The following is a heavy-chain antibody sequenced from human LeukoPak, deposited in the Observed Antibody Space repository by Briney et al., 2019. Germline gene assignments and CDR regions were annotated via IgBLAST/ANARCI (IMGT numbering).Heavy chain of an antibody. CDR3: ASRTMAGRWFDP. CDR2: INHSGST. V-gene: IGHV4-34*01. Sequence: SETLSLTCAVYGESFSGYYWSWIRQPPGKGLEWIGEINHSGSTNYNPSLKSRVTISVDTSKNQFSLKLSSVTAADTAVYYCASRTMAGRWFDPWGQGTLVTVSS. J-gene: IGHJ5*02. CDR1: GESFSGYY. D-gene: IGHD6-19*01.